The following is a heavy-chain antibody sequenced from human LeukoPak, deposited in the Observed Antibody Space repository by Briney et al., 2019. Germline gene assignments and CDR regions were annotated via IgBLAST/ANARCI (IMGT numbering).Heavy chain of an antibody. CDR3: ARAAYFGSIWFDP. CDR2: ISSNGGST. D-gene: IGHD3-10*01. J-gene: IGHJ5*02. V-gene: IGHV3-64*02. Sequence: GGSLRLSCAASVFTFSRYSMHWVRQAPGKGLEYVSGISSNGGSTYYADSVKGRFAISRDNSKNTLYLQMGSLRTDDMAVYYCARAAYFGSIWFDPWGQGTLVTVSS. CDR1: VFTFSRYS.